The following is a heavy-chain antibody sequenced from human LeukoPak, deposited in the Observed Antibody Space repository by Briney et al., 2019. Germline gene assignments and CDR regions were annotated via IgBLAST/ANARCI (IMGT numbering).Heavy chain of an antibody. D-gene: IGHD3-10*01. Sequence: GGSLRLSCTASGFTFGDYAMSWFRQAPGKGLEWVGFIRSKAYGGTTEYAASVKGRFTISRGDSKSIAYPQMNSLKTEDTAVYYCTRDGPLWFGDPYYFDYWGQGTLVTVSS. CDR3: TRDGPLWFGDPYYFDY. CDR2: IRSKAYGGTT. V-gene: IGHV3-49*03. J-gene: IGHJ4*02. CDR1: GFTFGDYA.